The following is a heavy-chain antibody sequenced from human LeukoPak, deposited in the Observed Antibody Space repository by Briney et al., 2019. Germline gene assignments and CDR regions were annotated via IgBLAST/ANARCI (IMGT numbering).Heavy chain of an antibody. CDR1: GFTFSSYS. D-gene: IGHD2-15*01. CDR2: IEDSISKR. J-gene: IGHJ4*02. Sequence: PGGSLRLSCAASGFTFSSYSMNWVRQAPGRGLEWVSYIEDSISKRSYADSVKGRFTISRDNAKNSLFLQMNSLRDEDTAVYYCARKRLDCNRGACYGDFDYWGQGTLVTVSS. CDR3: ARKRLDCNRGACYGDFDY. V-gene: IGHV3-48*02.